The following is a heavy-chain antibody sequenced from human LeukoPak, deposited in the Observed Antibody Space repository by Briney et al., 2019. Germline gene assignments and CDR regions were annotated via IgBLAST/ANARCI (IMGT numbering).Heavy chain of an antibody. CDR1: GFTSSNAW. CDR2: IKSKTDGGTT. Sequence: GGSLRLSCAASGFTSSNAWMTWVRQAPGKGLEWVGRIKSKTDGGTTDYAAPVKGRFTISRDDSKNTLYLQMNSLKTEDTAVYYCTTAETTVTPTHKYYFDYWGQGTLVTVSS. D-gene: IGHD4-17*01. V-gene: IGHV3-15*01. J-gene: IGHJ4*02. CDR3: TTAETTVTPTHKYYFDY.